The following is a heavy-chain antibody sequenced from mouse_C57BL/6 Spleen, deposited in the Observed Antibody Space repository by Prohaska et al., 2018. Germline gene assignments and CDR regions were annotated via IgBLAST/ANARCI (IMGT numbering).Heavy chain of an antibody. D-gene: IGHD2-3*01. CDR2: INPSNGGT. CDR3: AREESGYSPFAY. Sequence: WIGNINPSNGGTNYNEKFKSKATLTVDKSSSTAYMQLSSLTSEDSAVYYCAREESGYSPFAYWGQGTLVTVSA. V-gene: IGHV1-53*01. J-gene: IGHJ3*01.